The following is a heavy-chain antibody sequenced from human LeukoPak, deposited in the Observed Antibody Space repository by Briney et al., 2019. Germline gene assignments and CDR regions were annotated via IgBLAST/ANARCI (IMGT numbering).Heavy chain of an antibody. CDR3: ARVGGVPLGAFDI. J-gene: IGHJ3*02. CDR2: IFYGGTT. Sequence: PSETLSLTCTVSGGSVSSYYWSWIRQPPGKGLEWIGYIFYGGTTSYNPSLKSRVSLSVDTSKNQFSLKLNSVIAADTAVYYCARVGGVPLGAFDIWARGTMVTVSS. V-gene: IGHV4-59*02. CDR1: GGSVSSYY. D-gene: IGHD3-16*01.